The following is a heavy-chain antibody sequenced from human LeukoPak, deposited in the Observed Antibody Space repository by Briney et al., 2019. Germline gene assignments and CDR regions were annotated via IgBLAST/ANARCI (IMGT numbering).Heavy chain of an antibody. CDR2: IYTSGGT. Sequence: SETLSLTCTVSGGSISSYYWSWIRQPAGKGLEWIGRIYTSGGTNYNPSLKSRVNISVDTSKNQFSLKLSSVTAADTAVYYCARSQYDFWSGDFDSNWFDPWGQGTLVTVSS. CDR3: ARSQYDFWSGDFDSNWFDP. D-gene: IGHD3-3*01. CDR1: GGSISSYY. J-gene: IGHJ5*02. V-gene: IGHV4-4*07.